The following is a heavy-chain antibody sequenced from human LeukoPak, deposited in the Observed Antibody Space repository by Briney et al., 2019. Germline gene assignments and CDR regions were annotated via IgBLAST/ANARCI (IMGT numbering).Heavy chain of an antibody. D-gene: IGHD5-18*01. CDR1: EFTFRSFA. Sequence: QPGGSLRLSCAAFEFTFRSFAMSWVRQAPGKGLEWVSTIGSSGDSTYYADSVKGRFTMSRDNAKNTLYLQMNSLRAEDTAVYYCAKELGRGYSYGQFDYWGQGTLVTVSS. V-gene: IGHV3-23*01. J-gene: IGHJ4*02. CDR3: AKELGRGYSYGQFDY. CDR2: IGSSGDST.